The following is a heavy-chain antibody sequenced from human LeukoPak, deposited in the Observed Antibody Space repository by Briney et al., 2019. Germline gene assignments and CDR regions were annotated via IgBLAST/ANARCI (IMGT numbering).Heavy chain of an antibody. V-gene: IGHV4-4*02. CDR1: GGSISSSNW. CDR2: IYHSGST. CDR3: AREDDSSGYYYYY. Sequence: SETLSLTCAVSGGSISSSNWWSWVRQPPGKGLEWIGEIYHSGSTNYNPSLKSRVTISVDKFKNQFSLKLSSVTAADTAVYYCAREDDSSGYYYYYWGQGTLVTVSS. J-gene: IGHJ4*02. D-gene: IGHD3-22*01.